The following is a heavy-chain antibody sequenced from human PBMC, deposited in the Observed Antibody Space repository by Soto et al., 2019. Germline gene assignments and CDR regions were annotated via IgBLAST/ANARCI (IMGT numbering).Heavy chain of an antibody. Sequence: SETLSLTCAVYGGSFSGYYWSWIRQPPGKGLEWIGEINHSGSTNYNPSLKSRVTISVDTSKNQFSLKLSSVTAADTAVYYCASGVAAPSIGMDVWGQGTTVTVSS. CDR3: ASGVAAPSIGMDV. V-gene: IGHV4-34*01. CDR1: GGSFSGYY. CDR2: INHSGST. J-gene: IGHJ6*02. D-gene: IGHD6-13*01.